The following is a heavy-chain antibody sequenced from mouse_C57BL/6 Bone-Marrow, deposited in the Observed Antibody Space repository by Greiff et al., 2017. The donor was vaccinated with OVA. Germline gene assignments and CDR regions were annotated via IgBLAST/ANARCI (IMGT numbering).Heavy chain of an antibody. Sequence: VQLQQSGPGLVKPSQSLSLTCSVTGYSITSGYYWNWIRQFPGNKLEWMGYISYDGSNNYNPSLKNRISITRDTSKNQFFLKLNSVTTEDTATYYCARTDYGSSHWYFDVWGTGTTVTVSS. J-gene: IGHJ1*03. CDR3: ARTDYGSSHWYFDV. CDR1: GYSITSGYY. D-gene: IGHD1-1*01. V-gene: IGHV3-6*01. CDR2: ISYDGSN.